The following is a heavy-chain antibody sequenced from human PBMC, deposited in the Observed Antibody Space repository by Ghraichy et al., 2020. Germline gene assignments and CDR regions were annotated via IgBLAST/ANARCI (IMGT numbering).Heavy chain of an antibody. Sequence: GGSLRLSCAASGFTFSSYGMTWVRQAPGKGLEWVSGISDNGGSTYYADSVKGRFTISRDNSKNTLYLQMNSLRAEDTAVYYCAKSRNVRDYRLDSWGQGTLVTVSS. CDR1: GFTFSSYG. V-gene: IGHV3-23*01. CDR3: AKSRNVRDYRLDS. J-gene: IGHJ4*02. D-gene: IGHD3-16*01. CDR2: ISDNGGST.